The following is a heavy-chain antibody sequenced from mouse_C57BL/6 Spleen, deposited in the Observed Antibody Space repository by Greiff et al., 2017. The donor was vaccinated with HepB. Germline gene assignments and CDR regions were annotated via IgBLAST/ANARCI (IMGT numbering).Heavy chain of an antibody. CDR2: IHPNSGST. CDR1: GYTFTSYW. J-gene: IGHJ3*01. D-gene: IGHD2-4*01. V-gene: IGHV1-64*01. CDR3: ARSGYDYEFAY. Sequence: VQLQQPGAELVKPGASVKLSCKASGYTFTSYWMHWVKQRPGQGLEWIGMIHPNSGSTNYNEKFKSKATLTVDKSSSTAYMQLSSLTSEDSAVYYCARSGYDYEFAYWGQGTLVTVSA.